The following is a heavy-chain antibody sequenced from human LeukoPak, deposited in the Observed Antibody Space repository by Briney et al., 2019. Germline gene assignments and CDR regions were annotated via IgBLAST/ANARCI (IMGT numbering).Heavy chain of an antibody. Sequence: ASVKVSCKASGGTFSSYAIGWVRQAPGQGLEWMGGIIPIFGTANYAQKFQGRVTITTDESTSTAYMELSSLRSEDTAVYYCARIDILTRRGFDPWGQGTLVTVSS. CDR3: ARIDILTRRGFDP. CDR2: IIPIFGTA. V-gene: IGHV1-69*05. CDR1: GGTFSSYA. D-gene: IGHD3-9*01. J-gene: IGHJ5*02.